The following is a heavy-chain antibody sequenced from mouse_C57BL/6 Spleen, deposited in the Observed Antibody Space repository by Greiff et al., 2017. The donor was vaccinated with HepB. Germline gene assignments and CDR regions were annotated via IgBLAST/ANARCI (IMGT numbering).Heavy chain of an antibody. V-gene: IGHV3-8*01. J-gene: IGHJ1*03. CDR2: ISYSGST. D-gene: IGHD1-1*02. CDR3: GYGDWYFDV. Sequence: EVQLQESGPGLAKPSQPLSLTCSVPGYSITSDYWNWIRKFPGNKLEYMGYISYSGSTYYTPSLKSRISITRDTSTNQYYLQLNSVTMEDTATYYCGYGDWYFDVWGTGTTVTVSS. CDR1: GYSITSDY.